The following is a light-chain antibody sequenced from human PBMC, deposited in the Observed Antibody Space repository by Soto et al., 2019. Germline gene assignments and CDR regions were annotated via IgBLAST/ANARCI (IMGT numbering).Light chain of an antibody. Sequence: QSALTQPASVSGSPGQSITISCTGTSSDVGGYKYVSWYQQHPGKAPKVMIYEVSNRPSGVSNRFSGSKSGNTASLTISGLQAEDEADYYCSSYTSRRTVVFGGGTKLTVL. J-gene: IGLJ2*01. V-gene: IGLV2-14*01. CDR1: SSDVGGYKY. CDR3: SSYTSRRTVV. CDR2: EVS.